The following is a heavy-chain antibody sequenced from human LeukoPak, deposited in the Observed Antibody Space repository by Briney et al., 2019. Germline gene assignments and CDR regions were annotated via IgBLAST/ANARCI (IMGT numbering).Heavy chain of an antibody. J-gene: IGHJ5*02. CDR1: GYTFTSYY. CDR2: IDPSSAGT. D-gene: IGHD4-17*01. V-gene: IGHV1-46*01. CDR3: ARDADHGGYGRYVWFDP. Sequence: GASVKVSCKASGYTFTSYYMHWVRQAPGQGFEWMGIIDPSSAGTSYAQKFRGRVTMTTDTSTSTVYMELSSLRSDDTAVYYCARDADHGGYGRYVWFDPWGQGTLVTVSS.